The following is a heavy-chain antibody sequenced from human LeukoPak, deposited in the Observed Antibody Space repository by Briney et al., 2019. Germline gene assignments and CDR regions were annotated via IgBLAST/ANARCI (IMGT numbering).Heavy chain of an antibody. CDR3: TRLPDSFGELFFWFDP. CDR1: GFTFGDYA. CDR2: IRSKAYGGTT. J-gene: IGHJ5*02. V-gene: IGHV3-49*03. D-gene: IGHD3-10*01. Sequence: GGSLRLSCTASGFTFGDYAMSWFRQAPGKGLEWVGFIRSKAYGGTTEYAASVKGRFTISRDDSKSIAYLQMNSLKTEDTAVYYCTRLPDSFGELFFWFDPWGQGTLVTVSS.